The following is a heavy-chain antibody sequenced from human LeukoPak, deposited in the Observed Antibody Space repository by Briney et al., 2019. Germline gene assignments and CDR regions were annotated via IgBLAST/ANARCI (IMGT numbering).Heavy chain of an antibody. D-gene: IGHD5-18*01. CDR1: GGSLSSHY. J-gene: IGHJ4*02. Sequence: SETLSLTCTVSGGSLSSHYWSWISQPPGKGLEWIEYLHDSVNTKDNPSLNSRLTLSADTSKNQFSLRLSSVTAADTAIYYCATIKRGSIYGYFDFWGQGIKVTVSS. CDR2: LHDSVNT. CDR3: ATIKRGSIYGYFDF. V-gene: IGHV4-59*11.